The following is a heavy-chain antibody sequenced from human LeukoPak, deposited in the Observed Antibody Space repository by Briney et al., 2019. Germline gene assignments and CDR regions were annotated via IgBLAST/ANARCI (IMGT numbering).Heavy chain of an antibody. CDR3: ARDYTAMVTRRIEPPRD. CDR1: GGTLSSYA. J-gene: IGHJ4*02. V-gene: IGHV1-69*05. D-gene: IGHD5-18*01. Sequence: SVKVSCKASGGTLSSYAISWVRQAPGQGLVSMGRIIPIFGTANYAQKFQGRVTITTDESTSTAYMELSSLRSEDTAVYYCARDYTAMVTRRIEPPRDWGQGTLVTVSS. CDR2: IIPIFGTA.